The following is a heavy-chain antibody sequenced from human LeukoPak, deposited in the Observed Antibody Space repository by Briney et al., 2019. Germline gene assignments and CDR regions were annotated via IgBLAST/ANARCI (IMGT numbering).Heavy chain of an antibody. CDR2: ISSSGSTI. V-gene: IGHV3-48*04. D-gene: IGHD5-24*01. CDR1: VFTFSSYS. Sequence: GGSLRLSCAASVFTFSSYSMNWVRQAPGKGLEWVSYISSSGSTIYYADSVKGRFTISRDNAKNSLYLQMNSLRAEDTAVYYCARVGYTGWNWGLDYWGQGTLVTVSS. J-gene: IGHJ4*02. CDR3: ARVGYTGWNWGLDY.